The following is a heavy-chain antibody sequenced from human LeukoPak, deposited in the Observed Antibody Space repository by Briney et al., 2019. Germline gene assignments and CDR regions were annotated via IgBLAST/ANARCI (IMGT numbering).Heavy chain of an antibody. D-gene: IGHD6-13*01. CDR3: AREASSSWYWWFDP. CDR2: IYTSGST. J-gene: IGHJ5*02. V-gene: IGHV4-4*07. CDR1: GGSISSYY. Sequence: SETLSLTCTVSGGSISSYYWSWIRQPAGKGLEWIGRIYTSGSTKYNPSLKRRVTMSVDKSKNQVSLKLISGTAADTAVYYCAREASSSWYWWFDPWGQGTLVTVSS.